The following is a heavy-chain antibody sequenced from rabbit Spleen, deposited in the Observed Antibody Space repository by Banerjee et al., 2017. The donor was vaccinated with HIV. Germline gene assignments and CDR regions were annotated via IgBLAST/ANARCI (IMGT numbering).Heavy chain of an antibody. J-gene: IGHJ4*01. CDR1: GVSFSGSSY. CDR3: ARDAGSGPYIDGYFDL. CDR2: IYTGNSKT. Sequence: QSLEESGGDLVKPGASLSLTCTASGVSFSGSSYMCWVRQAPGKGLEWIACIYTGNSKTYYASWAKGRFTISKTSSTTVTLQMTSLTVADMATYFCARDAGSGPYIDGYFDLWGPGTLVTVS. V-gene: IGHV1S40*01. D-gene: IGHD8-1*01.